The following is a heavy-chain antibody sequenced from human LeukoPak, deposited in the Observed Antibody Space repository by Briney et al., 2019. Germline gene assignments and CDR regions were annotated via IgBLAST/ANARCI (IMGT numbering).Heavy chain of an antibody. D-gene: IGHD3-22*01. CDR2: VFHTGST. CDR3: ARDPGYYDTSGYPAYFDY. Sequence: SETLSLTCTVSGGSISSGGYYWGWIRQPPGKGLEWIGTVFHTGSTYYNPSLKSRVTVSVDTSTNQFSLKLSSVTAADTAVYYCARDPGYYDTSGYPAYFDYWGQGTLVTVSS. CDR1: GGSISSGGYY. V-gene: IGHV4-39*07. J-gene: IGHJ4*02.